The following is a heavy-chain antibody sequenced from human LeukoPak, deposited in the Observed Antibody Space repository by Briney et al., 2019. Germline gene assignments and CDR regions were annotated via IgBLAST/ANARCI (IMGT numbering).Heavy chain of an antibody. V-gene: IGHV1-18*01. J-gene: IGHJ6*02. CDR1: GYTFTSYG. Sequence: ASVTVSCKASGYTFTSYGISWVRQAPGQGLEWMGCISAYNGNRNYAQKLQGRVTMTTDTSTSTAYMELRSLRSDDTAVYYCALGLVPNYYYYYGMDVWGQGTTVTVSS. D-gene: IGHD6-19*01. CDR2: ISAYNGNR. CDR3: ALGLVPNYYYYYGMDV.